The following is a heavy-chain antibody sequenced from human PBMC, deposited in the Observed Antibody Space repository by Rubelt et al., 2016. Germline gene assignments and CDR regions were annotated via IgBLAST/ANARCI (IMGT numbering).Heavy chain of an antibody. CDR2: ISGSGGST. V-gene: IGHV3-23*01. Sequence: EVQLLESGGGLVQPGGSLRLSCAASGFTFSSYAMSWVRQAPGKGLEWVSAISGSGGSTYYADSVKGRFTISGENSKNTLELQRNSLRAEDTAVYYWAKERQGDGYNLGYFDYWGQGTLVTVSS. D-gene: IGHD5-24*01. CDR1: GFTFSSYA. J-gene: IGHJ4*02. CDR3: AKERQGDGYNLGYFDY.